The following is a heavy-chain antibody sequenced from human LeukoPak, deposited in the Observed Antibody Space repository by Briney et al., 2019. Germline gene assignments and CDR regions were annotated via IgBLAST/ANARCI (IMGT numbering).Heavy chain of an antibody. CDR3: AKDYPEGGTFDI. Sequence: RSGGSLRLSCAASGFTFDDYGMSWVRQAPGKGLEWVSGINWNGGSTGYADSVKGRFTISRDNSKNTLYLQMNSLRAEDTAVYYCAKDYPEGGTFDIWGQGTMVTVSS. J-gene: IGHJ3*02. CDR1: GFTFDDYG. D-gene: IGHD2-15*01. V-gene: IGHV3-20*04. CDR2: INWNGGST.